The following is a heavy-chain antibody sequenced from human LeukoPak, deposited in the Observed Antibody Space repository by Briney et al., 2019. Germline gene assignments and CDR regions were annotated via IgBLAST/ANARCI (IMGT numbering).Heavy chain of an antibody. Sequence: ASVRVSCKASGGTFSSYAISWVRQAPGQGLEWMGRIIPILGIANYAQKFQGRVTITADKSTSTAYMELSSLRSEDTAVYYCARGRYYYGSGDSFDYWGQGTLVTVSS. D-gene: IGHD3-10*01. CDR2: IIPILGIA. CDR3: ARGRYYYGSGDSFDY. CDR1: GGTFSSYA. V-gene: IGHV1-69*04. J-gene: IGHJ4*02.